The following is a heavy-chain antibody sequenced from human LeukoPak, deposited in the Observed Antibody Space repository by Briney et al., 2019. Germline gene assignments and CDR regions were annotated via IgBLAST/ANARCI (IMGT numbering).Heavy chain of an antibody. CDR2: ISGSGIDT. CDR3: ARGSSWYSFDY. D-gene: IGHD6-13*01. CDR1: GFTFNSYA. V-gene: IGHV3-23*01. J-gene: IGHJ4*02. Sequence: QAGGSLRLSCAASGFTFNSYAMCWVRQAPGKGLEWISCISGSGIDTFYADSVKGRFTISRDNSKNTLYLQMNSLRAEDTAVYYCARGSSWYSFDYRGQGTLVTVSS.